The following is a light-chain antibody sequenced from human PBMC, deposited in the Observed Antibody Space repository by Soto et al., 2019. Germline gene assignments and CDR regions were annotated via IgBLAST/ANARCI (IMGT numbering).Light chain of an antibody. V-gene: IGKV1-33*01. J-gene: IGKJ4*01. CDR3: QQYDNLPST. CDR1: QDISNY. CDR2: DAS. Sequence: DIQMTPSPSSLSASVGDRVTITCQASQDISNYLNWYQQKPGKAPKLLIYDASNLETGVPSRFSGSGSGTDFTFTISSLQPEDIATYYCQQYDNLPSTFGGGTKVDIK.